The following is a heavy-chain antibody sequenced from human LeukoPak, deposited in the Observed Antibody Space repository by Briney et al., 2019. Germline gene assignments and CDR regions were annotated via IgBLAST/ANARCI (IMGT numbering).Heavy chain of an antibody. V-gene: IGHV3-74*01. Sequence: GGSLRLSCAASGFTFSSYWMHWVRQAPGKGLVWVSRINSDGSSTNYADSVKGRFTISRDNAKNTLYLQMNSLRAEDTAVYYCARDQGGYSGYDALDYWGQGTTVTVSS. CDR1: GFTFSSYW. D-gene: IGHD5-12*01. J-gene: IGHJ4*03. CDR3: ARDQGGYSGYDALDY. CDR2: INSDGSST.